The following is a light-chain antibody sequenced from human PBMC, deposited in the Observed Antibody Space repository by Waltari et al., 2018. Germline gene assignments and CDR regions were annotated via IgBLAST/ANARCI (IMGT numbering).Light chain of an antibody. CDR1: QSLLYSSNNKNY. CDR2: WAS. CDR3: QQYYSTLV. V-gene: IGKV4-1*01. Sequence: DIVMTQSPDSLAVSLGERATIKGKSSQSLLYSSNNKNYLAWYQQKPGQPPKLLIYWASTRESGVPDRFSGSGSGTDFTLTISSLQAEDVAIYYCQQYYSTLVFGQGTKLEIK. J-gene: IGKJ2*01.